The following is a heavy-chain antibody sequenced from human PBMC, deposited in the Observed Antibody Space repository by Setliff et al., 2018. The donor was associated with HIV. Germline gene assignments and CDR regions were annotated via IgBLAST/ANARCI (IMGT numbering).Heavy chain of an antibody. V-gene: IGHV1-69*05. CDR3: ATDDHCSGSSFFLTMDY. CDR2: IIPMFSTV. D-gene: IGHD2-15*01. J-gene: IGHJ4*02. CDR1: GSSFTDYG. Sequence: SVKVSCKASGSSFTDYGISWVRQAPGQGLEWIGGIIPMFSTVNYAKKYQGRVTITTDESTTTAYMELTSLRSEDTAVYSCATDDHCSGSSFFLTMDYWGRGTLVTVSS.